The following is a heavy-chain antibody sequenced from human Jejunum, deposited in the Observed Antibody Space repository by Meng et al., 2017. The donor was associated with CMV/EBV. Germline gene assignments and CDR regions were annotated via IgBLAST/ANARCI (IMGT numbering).Heavy chain of an antibody. CDR3: ARGGAAGRDNWFDP. J-gene: IGHJ5*02. Sequence: SGYTFTGYYMHWVRQAPGQGLEWMGRINPNSGDTSYAQQFQGRVTMTRDTSIGTAHIELSSPTSDDTAVYYCARGGAAGRDNWFDPWGQGTLVTVSS. CDR2: INPNSGDT. D-gene: IGHD6-13*01. CDR1: GYTFTGYY. V-gene: IGHV1-2*06.